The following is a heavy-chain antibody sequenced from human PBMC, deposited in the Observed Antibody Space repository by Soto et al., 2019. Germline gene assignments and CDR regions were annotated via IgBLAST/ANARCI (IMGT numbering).Heavy chain of an antibody. J-gene: IGHJ6*02. Sequence: QVQLVESGGGVVQPGRSLRLSCAASGFTFSNYGMHWVRQAPGKGLEWVAVISYDGSNKYYADSVKGRFIISRDNPKNTLYLQMNNLIADDTAVYYCAKGPHNWNDLYYGMDVWGQGTTVTVSS. D-gene: IGHD1-1*01. CDR1: GFTFSNYG. CDR3: AKGPHNWNDLYYGMDV. CDR2: ISYDGSNK. V-gene: IGHV3-30*18.